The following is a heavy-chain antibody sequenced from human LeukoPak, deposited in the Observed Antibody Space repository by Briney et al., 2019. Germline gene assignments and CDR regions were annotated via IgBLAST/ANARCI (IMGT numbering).Heavy chain of an antibody. J-gene: IGHJ4*02. Sequence: PGGSLRLSCAASGFTFSPYWMHWVRQAPGKGLVWVSRITGDGSGTTYADSVKGRFTISRDNAKNTLYLQMNGLRAEDTAVYYCARAAVATIPDYWGQGTLVIVSS. CDR3: ARAAVATIPDY. CDR1: GFTFSPYW. CDR2: ITGDGSGT. D-gene: IGHD5-12*01. V-gene: IGHV3-74*01.